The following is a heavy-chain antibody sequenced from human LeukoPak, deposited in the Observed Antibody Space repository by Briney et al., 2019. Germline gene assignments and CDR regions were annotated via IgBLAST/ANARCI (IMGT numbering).Heavy chain of an antibody. CDR2: IYYGGST. Sequence: PSETLSLTCTVSGGSINTYYWSWIRQPPGKGLEWIGYIYYGGSTYSNPSLKGRVTISADTSKNQFSLKLSSVTAADTAVYYCARAVGTAPFDHWGQGTLVTVSS. D-gene: IGHD2-21*02. J-gene: IGHJ4*02. CDR1: GGSINTYY. CDR3: ARAVGTAPFDH. V-gene: IGHV4-59*01.